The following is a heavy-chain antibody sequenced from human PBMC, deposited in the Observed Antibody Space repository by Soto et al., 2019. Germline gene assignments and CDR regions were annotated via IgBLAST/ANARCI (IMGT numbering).Heavy chain of an antibody. CDR2: ISSDGSTT. V-gene: IGHV3-74*01. Sequence: RLRCAASCVTFSNHRMHWVRQAPGKGLVWVSLISSDGSTTNYADSVRGRFTISRDNAKNTVFLQMNSLGAEDTAVYYCARDTNGLGYWGQGTLVTVSS. CDR3: ARDTNGLGY. CDR1: CVTFSNHR. D-gene: IGHD2-8*01. J-gene: IGHJ4*02.